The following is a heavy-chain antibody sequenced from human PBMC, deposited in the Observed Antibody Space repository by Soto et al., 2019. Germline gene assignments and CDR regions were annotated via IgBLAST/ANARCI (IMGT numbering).Heavy chain of an antibody. Sequence: QVQLVQSGAEVKKPGASVKVSCKASGYTFTNYGINWVRQAPGQGLEWMGWISAYNGNTNYAQKLQGRVTMTTDTSTSTAYVELRSLRSDDTAVYYCARVWVGTTFAYYYGMDVWGQGTTVTVSS. D-gene: IGHD1-26*01. CDR3: ARVWVGTTFAYYYGMDV. CDR1: GYTFTNYG. J-gene: IGHJ6*02. V-gene: IGHV1-18*01. CDR2: ISAYNGNT.